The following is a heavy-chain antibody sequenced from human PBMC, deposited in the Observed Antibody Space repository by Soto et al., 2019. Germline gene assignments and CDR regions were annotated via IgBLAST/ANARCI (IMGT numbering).Heavy chain of an antibody. CDR1: GGSISSGDYY. CDR3: ARDSRHYYYGMDV. J-gene: IGHJ6*02. V-gene: IGHV4-30-4*01. CDR2: IYYSGST. Sequence: PSETLSLTCTVSGGSISSGDYYWSWIRQPPGKGLEWIGYIYYSGSTYYNPSLKSRVTMSVDTSKNQFSLKLSSVTAADTAVYYCARDSRHYYYGMDVWGQGTTVTVSS.